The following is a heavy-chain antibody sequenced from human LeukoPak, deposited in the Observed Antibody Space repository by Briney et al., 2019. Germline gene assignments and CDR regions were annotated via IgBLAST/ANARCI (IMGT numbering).Heavy chain of an antibody. CDR2: ISGSGGST. CDR1: GFTFSSDD. CDR3: AKHTYYYESSGTTALFDY. V-gene: IGHV3-23*01. Sequence: TGGSLRLSCAVSGFTFSSDDMSWGRQAPGKGLVWVTGISGSGGSTYYADSVKGRFTISRDNSKNTLYLRMNSLRAEDTAVYYCAKHTYYYESSGTTALFDYWGQGTLVTVSS. D-gene: IGHD3-22*01. J-gene: IGHJ4*02.